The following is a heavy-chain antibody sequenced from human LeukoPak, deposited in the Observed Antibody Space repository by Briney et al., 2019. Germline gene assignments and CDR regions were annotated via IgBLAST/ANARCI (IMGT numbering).Heavy chain of an antibody. CDR3: ARHYYDSSGYYSSDY. J-gene: IGHJ4*02. CDR1: GYTFTSYD. Sequence: ASVKVSCKASGYTFTSYDINWVRQATGQGLEWMGWMNPNSGNTGYAQKFQGRVTMTRNTSISTAYVELSSLRSEDTAVYYRARHYYDSSGYYSSDYWGQGTLVTVSS. V-gene: IGHV1-8*01. CDR2: MNPNSGNT. D-gene: IGHD3-22*01.